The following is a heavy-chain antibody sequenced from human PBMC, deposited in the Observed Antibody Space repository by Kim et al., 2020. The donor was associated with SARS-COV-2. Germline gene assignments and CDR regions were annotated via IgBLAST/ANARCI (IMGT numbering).Heavy chain of an antibody. CDR3: AKDFDGTRSFFDY. D-gene: IGHD1-1*01. J-gene: IGHJ4*02. Sequence: GGSLSLSCAASGFTFDDYAMHWVRQAPGKGLEWVSGISWNSGSIGYADSVKGRFSISRDNAKNSLYLQMNSLRAEDTALYYCAKDFDGTRSFFDYWGQGTLVTVSS. CDR2: ISWNSGSI. V-gene: IGHV3-9*01. CDR1: GFTFDDYA.